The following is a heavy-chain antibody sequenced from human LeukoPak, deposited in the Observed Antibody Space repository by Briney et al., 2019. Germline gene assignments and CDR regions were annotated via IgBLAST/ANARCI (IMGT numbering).Heavy chain of an antibody. CDR3: AKDLFSVDTSMSAIFDY. D-gene: IGHD5-18*01. CDR1: GFTFSSYG. V-gene: IGHV3-30*02. CDR2: IRYDGSNK. Sequence: SGGSLRLSCAASGFTFSSYGMHWVRQAPGKGLEWVAFIRYDGSNKYYADSVKGRFTISRDNSKNTLYLQMNSLRAEDTAVYYCAKDLFSVDTSMSAIFDYWGQGTLVTVSS. J-gene: IGHJ4*02.